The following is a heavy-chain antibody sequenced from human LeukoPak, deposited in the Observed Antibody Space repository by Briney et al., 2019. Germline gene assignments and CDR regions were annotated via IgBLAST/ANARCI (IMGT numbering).Heavy chain of an antibody. Sequence: GGSLRLSCAASGFTFSTYWMTWVRQAPGKGLEWVANIKQDGSGTYYVDSVKGRFTISRDNAKNSMYLQMNSLKTEDTAVYYCTRDQTPYYWGQGTLVTVAS. CDR1: GFTFSTYW. J-gene: IGHJ4*02. CDR2: IKQDGSGT. V-gene: IGHV3-7*03. CDR3: TRDQTPYY.